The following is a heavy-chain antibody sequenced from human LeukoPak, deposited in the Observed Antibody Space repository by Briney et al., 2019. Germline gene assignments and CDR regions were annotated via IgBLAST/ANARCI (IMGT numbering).Heavy chain of an antibody. CDR1: GFTFSSYA. D-gene: IGHD1-14*01. Sequence: GGSLRLSCAASGFTFSSYAMSWVRQAPGKGLEWVSAISSSGGSTYYADSVKGRFTISRDNSKNTLYLQMNSLRAEDAAVYYCAKDRAPKPYYFDYWGQGTLVTVSS. J-gene: IGHJ4*02. CDR3: AKDRAPKPYYFDY. CDR2: ISSSGGST. V-gene: IGHV3-23*01.